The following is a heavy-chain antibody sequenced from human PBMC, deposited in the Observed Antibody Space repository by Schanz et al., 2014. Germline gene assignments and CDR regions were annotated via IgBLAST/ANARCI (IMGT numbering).Heavy chain of an antibody. CDR3: ARHVLPYDAFDI. CDR1: SDSISNYY. V-gene: IGHV4-59*08. CDR2: IYYSGST. J-gene: IGHJ3*02. Sequence: QLQESGPGLVKPSETLSLTCTVPSDSISNYYWTWIRQPPGKRLEWIGYIYYSGSTKYNPSLKSRVTMSVDTSKKQFSLRLSSVSAADTAVYYCARHVLPYDAFDIWGQGTVVTVSS.